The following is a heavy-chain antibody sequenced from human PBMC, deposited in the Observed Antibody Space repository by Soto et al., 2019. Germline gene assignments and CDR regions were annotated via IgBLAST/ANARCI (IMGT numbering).Heavy chain of an antibody. J-gene: IGHJ4*02. CDR1: GFTFSSYA. V-gene: IGHV3-23*01. CDR2: ISGSGGST. D-gene: IGHD3-10*01. Sequence: EVQLLESGGGLVQPGGSLRLSCAASGFTFSSYAMSWVRQAPGKGLEWVSAISGSGGSTYYADSVKGRFTISRDNSKNTLYLQMNSLRAEDTAVYYCAKDRRGSMVWGVPPPDFDYWGQGTLVTVSS. CDR3: AKDRRGSMVWGVPPPDFDY.